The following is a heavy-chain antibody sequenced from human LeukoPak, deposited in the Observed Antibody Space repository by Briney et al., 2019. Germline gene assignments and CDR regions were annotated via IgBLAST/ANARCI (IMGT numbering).Heavy chain of an antibody. CDR3: AYYDFWSGYHY. CDR1: VYTFTSYD. Sequence: GGSVKVSCKASVYTFTSYDINWVRQATGQGLEWMGWMNPNSGNTGYAQKFQGRVTITRNTSISTAYMELSSLRSEDTAVYYCAYYDFWSGYHYWGQGTLVTESS. J-gene: IGHJ4*02. V-gene: IGHV1-8*03. D-gene: IGHD3-3*01. CDR2: MNPNSGNT.